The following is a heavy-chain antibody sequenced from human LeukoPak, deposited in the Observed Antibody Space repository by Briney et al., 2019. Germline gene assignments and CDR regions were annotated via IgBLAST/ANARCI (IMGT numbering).Heavy chain of an antibody. Sequence: SEGSLRLSCAASGFTFSSYWVHWVRQAPGKGLGWVSRINTDGSSTGYADSVKGRFTISRDNPKNTLYIQMNSLRAEDTAVYFCARTAVPPGVRDDFDYWGQGTLVTVSS. J-gene: IGHJ4*02. CDR3: ARTAVPPGVRDDFDY. CDR1: GFTFSSYW. V-gene: IGHV3-74*01. CDR2: INTDGSST. D-gene: IGHD2-8*01.